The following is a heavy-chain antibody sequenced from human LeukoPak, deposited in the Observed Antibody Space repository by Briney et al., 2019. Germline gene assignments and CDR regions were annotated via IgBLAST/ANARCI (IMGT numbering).Heavy chain of an antibody. D-gene: IGHD3-3*01. J-gene: IGHJ4*02. Sequence: GGSLRLFCAASGFTFSNYAMSWVRRAPGKGLEWVSAISGSGGSTYYADSVKGRFTISRDNSKNTLYLQMNSLRAEDTAVYYCAKRESGYYKGYFDYWGQGTLVTVSS. CDR3: AKRESGYYKGYFDY. CDR1: GFTFSNYA. V-gene: IGHV3-23*01. CDR2: ISGSGGST.